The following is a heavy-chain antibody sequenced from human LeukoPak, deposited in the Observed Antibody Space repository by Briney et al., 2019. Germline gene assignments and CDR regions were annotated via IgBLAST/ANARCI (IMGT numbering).Heavy chain of an antibody. CDR2: IGGGGSDT. J-gene: IGHJ6*04. V-gene: IGHV3-23*01. D-gene: IGHD3-10*02. Sequence: HPGGSLRLSCAASGFTFSDYAMSWVRQAPGKGLEWVSAIGGGGSDTYYADSVKGRFTISRDNSKNTLYLQMNSLRAEDTAVYYCAELGITMIGGVWGKGTTVTISS. CDR1: GFTFSDYA. CDR3: AELGITMIGGV.